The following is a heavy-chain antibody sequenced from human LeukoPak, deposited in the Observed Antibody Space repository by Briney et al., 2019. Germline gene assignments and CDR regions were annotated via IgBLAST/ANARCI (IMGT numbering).Heavy chain of an antibody. CDR1: GFTVSSNY. D-gene: IGHD6-6*01. J-gene: IGHJ4*02. Sequence: GGSLRLSCAASGFTVSSNYMSWVRQAPGQGLEWVSAISGSGGSTYYADSVKGRFTLSRDNSKNTLYLQMNSLRAEDTAVYYCAKDHQASIAARGNDYWGQGTLVTVSS. V-gene: IGHV3-23*01. CDR2: ISGSGGST. CDR3: AKDHQASIAARGNDY.